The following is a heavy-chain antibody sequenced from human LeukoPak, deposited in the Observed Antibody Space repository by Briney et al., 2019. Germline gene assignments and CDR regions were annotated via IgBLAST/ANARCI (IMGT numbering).Heavy chain of an antibody. D-gene: IGHD3-22*01. J-gene: IGHJ3*02. CDR3: AKGHSSGYYFDAFDI. CDR2: ISGSGGST. Sequence: GGSLRLSCAASGFTFSIYAMSWVRRAPGKGLEWASAISGSGGSTYYADSVKGRFTISRDNSKNTLYLQMNSLRAEDMAVYYCAKGHSSGYYFDAFDIWGQGTMVTVSS. V-gene: IGHV3-23*01. CDR1: GFTFSIYA.